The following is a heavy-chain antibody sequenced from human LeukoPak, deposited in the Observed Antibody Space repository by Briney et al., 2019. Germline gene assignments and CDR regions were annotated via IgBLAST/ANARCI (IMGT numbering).Heavy chain of an antibody. Sequence: SETLSLTCIVSGGSISSYYWSWIRQPPGKGLEWIGYIYDSGTTNYNPSFKSRVTISVDTSKNQFSLKLSSVTAADTAVYYCARQTGYSSSWEKYNWFDPWGQGTLVTVSS. V-gene: IGHV4-59*08. J-gene: IGHJ5*02. CDR1: GGSISSYY. CDR3: ARQTGYSSSWEKYNWFDP. D-gene: IGHD6-13*01. CDR2: IYDSGTT.